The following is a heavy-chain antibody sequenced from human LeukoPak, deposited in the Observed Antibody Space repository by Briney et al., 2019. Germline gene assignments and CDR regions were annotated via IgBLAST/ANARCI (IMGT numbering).Heavy chain of an antibody. V-gene: IGHV4-34*01. CDR1: GGSFSGYY. J-gene: IGHJ4*02. D-gene: IGHD3-22*01. CDR2: SNDSGST. Sequence: SETLSLTRAVYGGSFSGYYWSWIRQPPGKGLEWIGESNDSGSTNYNPSLKGRLTLSVDTSKNQFSLKLSSVTAADTAVYYCARGRLSLDTFFYDSNGYYYIDSWGQGVLVTVSS. CDR3: ARGRLSLDTFFYDSNGYYYIDS.